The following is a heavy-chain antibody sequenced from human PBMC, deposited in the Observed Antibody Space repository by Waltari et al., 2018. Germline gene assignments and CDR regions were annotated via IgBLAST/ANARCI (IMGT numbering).Heavy chain of an antibody. CDR1: GYTFTGYY. D-gene: IGHD2-8*01. CDR3: ATGLINHLVRGLYMDV. J-gene: IGHJ6*03. Sequence: QVQLVQSGAEVKKPGASVKVSCKASGYTFTGYYMHWVRQAPGKGLEWMGGFDPEDGETIYAQKFQGRVTMTEDTSTDTAYMELSSLRSEDTAVYYCATGLINHLVRGLYMDVWGKGTTVTVSS. CDR2: FDPEDGET. V-gene: IGHV1-24*01.